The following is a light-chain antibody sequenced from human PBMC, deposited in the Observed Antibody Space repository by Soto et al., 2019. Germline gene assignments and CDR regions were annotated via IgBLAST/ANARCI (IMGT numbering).Light chain of an antibody. J-gene: IGLJ1*01. CDR1: SSNIGAGYD. Sequence: QSVLTQPPSVSGAPGQRVTISCTWSSSNIGAGYDVHWYQQLPGTAPKLLIYGNSNRPSGVPDRFSGSKSGTSASLAITGIQAEDEADYYCQYYDSSLSGYVFGTGTKLTVL. V-gene: IGLV1-40*01. CDR2: GNS. CDR3: QYYDSSLSGYV.